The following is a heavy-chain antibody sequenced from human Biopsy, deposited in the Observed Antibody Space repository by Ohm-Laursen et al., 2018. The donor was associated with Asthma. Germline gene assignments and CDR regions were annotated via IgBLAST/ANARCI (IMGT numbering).Heavy chain of an antibody. CDR2: ISFDGTNR. Sequence: SLRLSCTASGFSFSNYGMHWVRQAPGKGLDWVAVISFDGTNRNYTDSVKGRFTISRDNSRNTLHPEMNSLRAEDTAVYFCAKEAFPGWELRRGPDSWGQGTLVTVSS. D-gene: IGHD1-26*01. CDR1: GFSFSNYG. V-gene: IGHV3-30*18. J-gene: IGHJ4*02. CDR3: AKEAFPGWELRRGPDS.